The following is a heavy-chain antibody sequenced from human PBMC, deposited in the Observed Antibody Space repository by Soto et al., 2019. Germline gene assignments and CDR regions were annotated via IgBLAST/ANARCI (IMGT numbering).Heavy chain of an antibody. Sequence: QVQLVQSGAEGKKPGSSVQVSCKASGGTFSSYAISGVRQAPGQGLEWMGGIIPIFGTANYAQKFQGRVTITADESTSTAYMALSSLRSEDTAVYYCARIFPGATGHRGFDYWGQGTLVTVSS. J-gene: IGHJ4*02. V-gene: IGHV1-69*01. CDR3: ARIFPGATGHRGFDY. CDR2: IIPIFGTA. CDR1: GGTFSSYA. D-gene: IGHD3-10*01.